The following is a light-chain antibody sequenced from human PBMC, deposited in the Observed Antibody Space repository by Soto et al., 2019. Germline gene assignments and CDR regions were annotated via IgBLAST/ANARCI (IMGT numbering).Light chain of an antibody. CDR3: QQYDDWPLT. J-gene: IGKJ4*01. CDR1: QSISSN. Sequence: EIVMTQSPATLSVSPGERATLSCGASQSISSNLAWYQQKHGQAPKLLFYNPSTRATGIPARFSGSGSGTEFTVTISSLQSGDFEIYYCQQYDDWPLTFGGGTKVVIK. V-gene: IGKV3-15*01. CDR2: NPS.